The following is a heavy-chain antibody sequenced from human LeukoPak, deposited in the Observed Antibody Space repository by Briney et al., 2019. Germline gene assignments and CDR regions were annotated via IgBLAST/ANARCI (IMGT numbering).Heavy chain of an antibody. CDR3: ARGTLYSYAFDI. J-gene: IGHJ3*02. D-gene: IGHD5-18*01. V-gene: IGHV3-20*04. CDR1: GFTFDEYG. Sequence: VGSLRLSCEASGFTFDEYGMSWVRQAPGKGVEGVSGINWNGGSTGYAVSVKDLFTISRDNAKNSLYLQMNSLRAEDTALYYCARGTLYSYAFDIWGQGTMVTVSS. CDR2: INWNGGST.